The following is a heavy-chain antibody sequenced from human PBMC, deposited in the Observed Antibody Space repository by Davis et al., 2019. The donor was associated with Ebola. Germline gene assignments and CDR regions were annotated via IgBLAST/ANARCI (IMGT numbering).Heavy chain of an antibody. J-gene: IGHJ2*01. CDR2: ISSSSSYT. V-gene: IGHV3-11*06. Sequence: GGSLRLSCAASGFTFSDYYMSWIRQAPGKGLEWVSYISSSSSYTNYADSVKGRFTISRDNAKNSLYLQMNSLRAEDTAVYYCARDTDSGYDWYFDLWGRGTLVTVSS. CDR3: ARDTDSGYDWYFDL. CDR1: GFTFSDYY. D-gene: IGHD5-12*01.